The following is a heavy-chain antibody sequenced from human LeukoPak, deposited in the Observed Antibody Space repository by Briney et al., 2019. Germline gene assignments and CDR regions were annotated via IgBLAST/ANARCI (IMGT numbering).Heavy chain of an antibody. J-gene: IGHJ4*02. Sequence: SVKVSCKASGGTFSSYAISWVRQAPGQGLEWMGGIIPIFGTANYAQKFQGRVTITADESTSTAYMELSSLRSEDTAVYHCARDGYYYDSSGCFFDYWGQGTLVTVSS. D-gene: IGHD3-22*01. CDR2: IIPIFGTA. V-gene: IGHV1-69*13. CDR1: GGTFSSYA. CDR3: ARDGYYYDSSGCFFDY.